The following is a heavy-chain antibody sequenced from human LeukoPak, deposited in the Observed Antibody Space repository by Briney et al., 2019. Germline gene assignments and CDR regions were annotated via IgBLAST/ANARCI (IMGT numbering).Heavy chain of an antibody. J-gene: IGHJ4*02. CDR3: ARPQYGACDY. CDR2: IYPGDSKT. CDR1: GFTFSSYS. V-gene: IGHV5-51*01. D-gene: IGHD4-17*01. Sequence: GGSLRLSCAASGFTFSSYSMNWVRQAPGKGLEWVGIIYPGDSKTRYSPSFQGQVTISVDKSISTAYLQWSSLKASVTAMYYCARPQYGACDYWGQGTLVTVSS.